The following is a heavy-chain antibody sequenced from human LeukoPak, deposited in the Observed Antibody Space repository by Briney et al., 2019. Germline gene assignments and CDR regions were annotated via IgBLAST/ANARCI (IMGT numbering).Heavy chain of an antibody. CDR1: GGSISSSNW. CDR2: IYHSGST. J-gene: IGHJ3*02. D-gene: IGHD3-22*01. V-gene: IGHV4-4*02. Sequence: SGTLSLTCAVSGGSISSSNWWSWVRQPPGKGLEWIGEIYHSGSTNYNPSLKSRVTISVDKSKNQFSLKLSSVTAADTAVYYCARGGHYYDSSGYYYFPGAFDIWGQGTMVTVSS. CDR3: ARGGHYYDSSGYYYFPGAFDI.